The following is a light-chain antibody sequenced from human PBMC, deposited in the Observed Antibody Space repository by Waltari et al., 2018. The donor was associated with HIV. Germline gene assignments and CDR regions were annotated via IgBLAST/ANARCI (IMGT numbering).Light chain of an antibody. V-gene: IGLV6-57*01. CDR1: SGSIASHY. CDR3: QSYDSSTPVV. J-gene: IGLJ2*01. CDR2: EDN. Sequence: NFMLAQPHSVSESPGKTVTISCTRSSGSIASHYVQWYQQRPGTSPTTVIYEDNQRPSGVPGRFSGSIDSSSNSASLTISALKTEDEADYYCQSYDSSTPVVFGGGTKLTV.